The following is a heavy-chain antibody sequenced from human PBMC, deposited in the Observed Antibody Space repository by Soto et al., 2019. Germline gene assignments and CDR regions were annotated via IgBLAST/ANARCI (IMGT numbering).Heavy chain of an antibody. D-gene: IGHD3-10*01. CDR3: ARDGYGASGSPYPAY. V-gene: IGHV4-59*01. CDR1: GGSMSEYF. Sequence: SETLSLTCSVSGGSMSEYFWSWIRQSPGKGLEWIGYIYYLGSTDYNPSLKSRVTISVHTSKRQFSLRLTSVTAADTAVYYCARDGYGASGSPYPAYWGPGTQVTVSS. CDR2: IYYLGST. J-gene: IGHJ4*02.